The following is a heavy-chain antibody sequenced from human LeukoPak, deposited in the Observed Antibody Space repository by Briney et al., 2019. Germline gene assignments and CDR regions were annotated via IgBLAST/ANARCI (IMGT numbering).Heavy chain of an antibody. V-gene: IGHV4-34*01. D-gene: IGHD1-7*01. CDR1: GGSFSGYY. Sequence: SETLSLTCAVYGGSFSGYYWSWIRQPPGKGLEWIGEINHSGSTNYNPSLKSRVTISVDTSKNQFFLKLSSVTAADTAVYYCARGWGTMPYNWFDPWGQGTLVTVSS. J-gene: IGHJ5*02. CDR3: ARGWGTMPYNWFDP. CDR2: INHSGST.